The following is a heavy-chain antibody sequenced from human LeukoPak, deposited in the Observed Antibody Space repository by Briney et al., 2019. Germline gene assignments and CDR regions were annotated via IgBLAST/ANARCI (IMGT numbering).Heavy chain of an antibody. V-gene: IGHV3-30*18. Sequence: GGSLRLSCAASGFPFNSHGMHWVRQAPGKGLEWLAVISYEGSKQYYADSVKGRFTISRDSSNNTLYLQMNSLRVEDTAVYYCAKNGPRYSGTYCDYWGQGTLVTVSS. CDR3: AKNGPRYSGTYCDY. CDR2: ISYEGSKQ. J-gene: IGHJ4*02. D-gene: IGHD1-26*01. CDR1: GFPFNSHG.